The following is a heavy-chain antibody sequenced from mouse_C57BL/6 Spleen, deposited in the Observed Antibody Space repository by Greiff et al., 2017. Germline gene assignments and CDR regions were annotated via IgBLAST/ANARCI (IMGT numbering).Heavy chain of an antibody. CDR2: IYPGSGNT. Sequence: QVQLQQSGAELVRPGASVKLSCKASGYTFTDYYINWVKQRPGPGLEWIARIYPGSGNTYYNEKFKGKATLTAEKSSSTAYMQLSSLTSEDSAVYFCARSYGSSYVRFAYWGQGTLVTVSA. CDR1: GYTFTDYY. D-gene: IGHD1-1*01. CDR3: ARSYGSSYVRFAY. J-gene: IGHJ3*01. V-gene: IGHV1-76*01.